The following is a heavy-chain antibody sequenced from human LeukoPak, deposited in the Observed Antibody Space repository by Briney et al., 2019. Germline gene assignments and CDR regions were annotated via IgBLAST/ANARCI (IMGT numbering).Heavy chain of an antibody. CDR1: GFTFSSYG. CDR3: ARVPNRYCSSTSCYYGMDV. D-gene: IGHD2-2*01. J-gene: IGHJ6*02. V-gene: IGHV3-33*01. CDR2: IWYDGSNK. Sequence: PGGSLRLSCAASGFTFSSYGMHWVRQAPGKGLEWVAVIWYDGSNKYYADSVKGRFTISRDNSKNTLYLQMNSLRAEDTAVYYCARVPNRYCSSTSCYYGMDVWGQGTTVTVSS.